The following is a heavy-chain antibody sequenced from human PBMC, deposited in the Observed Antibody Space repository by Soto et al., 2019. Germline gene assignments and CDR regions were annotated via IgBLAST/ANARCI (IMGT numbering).Heavy chain of an antibody. CDR3: ARQGSGSEYPQYFYYGMDV. CDR1: GYTFTAYY. Sequence: VELVQSGAEVEKPGAAVRISCKTSGYTFTAYYIHWVRQAPGQGLEWMGWINPNSGVANYAQKFQGRVTMTRDTSISTVYMELTKMRSEDTTMYYCARQGSGSEYPQYFYYGMDVWGQGTT. D-gene: IGHD5-12*01. V-gene: IGHV1-2*02. J-gene: IGHJ6*02. CDR2: INPNSGVA.